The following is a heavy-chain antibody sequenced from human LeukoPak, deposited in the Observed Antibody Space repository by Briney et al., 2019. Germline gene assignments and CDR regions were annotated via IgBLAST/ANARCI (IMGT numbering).Heavy chain of an antibody. Sequence: PGGSLRLSCSASGLTFSTCAMHWVRQAPGRGLEWLTLIRPDGGKKFYSDSVKGRLTVSRDNVKNMLYLEMNSLRSEDTAVYYCVKDDPVLHFWGQGTLVSVSS. CDR1: GLTFSTCA. CDR3: VKDDPVLHF. V-gene: IGHV3-30*02. CDR2: IRPDGGKK. J-gene: IGHJ4*02.